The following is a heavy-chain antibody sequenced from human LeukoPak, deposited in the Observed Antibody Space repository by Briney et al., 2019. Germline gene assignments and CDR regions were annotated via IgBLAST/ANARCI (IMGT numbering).Heavy chain of an antibody. D-gene: IGHD1-14*01. CDR3: VSGTTYFDY. Sequence: GGSLRLSCAASGFTFTSYSMNWVRQAPGKGLEWVSYISASRSTIYFADSVKGRFTISRDNAKNSLYLQMNSLRDEDTAVYYCVSGTTYFDYWGQGTRVTVSS. CDR2: ISASRSTI. V-gene: IGHV3-48*02. CDR1: GFTFTSYS. J-gene: IGHJ4*02.